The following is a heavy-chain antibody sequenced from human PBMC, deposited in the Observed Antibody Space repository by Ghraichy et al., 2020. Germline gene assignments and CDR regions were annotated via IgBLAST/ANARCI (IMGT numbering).Heavy chain of an antibody. D-gene: IGHD5-18*01. V-gene: IGHV4-34*01. CDR1: GGSFSGYY. CDR2: NNHSGST. CDR3: TRNRLQNWFDP. J-gene: IGHJ5*02. Sequence: SQTLSLTCVVYGGSFSGYYWSWIRQSPGKGLEWIGENNHSGSTNYNPSLKSRVTISLDTSKNQFSLKLSSVTAADTAVYYCTRNRLQNWFDPWGQGTLVTVSS.